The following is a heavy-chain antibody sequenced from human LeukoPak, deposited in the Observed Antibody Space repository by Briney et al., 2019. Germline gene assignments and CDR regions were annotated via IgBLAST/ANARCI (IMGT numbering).Heavy chain of an antibody. CDR2: SNLDHGET. Sequence: ASVKVSCKASGYTFTGYYMHWVRQAPGKGLEWMGGSNLDHGETVYAPNFQGRVTMTEETSTDTAYMEVSSLRSDDTAVYYCATEGKKQLLQGDAFDVWGQGTMISVSS. D-gene: IGHD2-2*01. CDR1: GYTFTGYY. J-gene: IGHJ3*01. V-gene: IGHV1-24*01. CDR3: ATEGKKQLLQGDAFDV.